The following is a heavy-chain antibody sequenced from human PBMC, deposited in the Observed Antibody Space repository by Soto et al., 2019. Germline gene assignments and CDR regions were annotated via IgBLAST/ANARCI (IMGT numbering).Heavy chain of an antibody. CDR2: IYYSGST. Sequence: SETLSLTCTVSGGSISSGGYYWSWIRQHPGKGLEWIGYIYYSGSTYYNPSLKSRVTISVDTSKNQFSLKLSSVTAADTAVYYCARVSSRGYSYGPSDYCGQGTLVTVSS. D-gene: IGHD5-18*01. V-gene: IGHV4-31*03. CDR1: GGSISSGGYY. CDR3: ARVSSRGYSYGPSDY. J-gene: IGHJ4*02.